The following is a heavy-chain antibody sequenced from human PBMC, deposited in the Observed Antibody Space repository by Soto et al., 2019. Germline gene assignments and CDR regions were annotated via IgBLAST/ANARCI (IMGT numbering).Heavy chain of an antibody. D-gene: IGHD3-10*01. J-gene: IGHJ3*02. V-gene: IGHV3-23*01. CDR3: SKDLVLLWFGELWGHAFDI. CDR1: GFTFSSYA. Sequence: GGSLRLSCAASGFTFSSYAMSWVRQAPGKGLDWVSAFCCSGGSTYYVDSVKGRFTFSRDNSKNTLYLQMNSLRAEDTAVYYCSKDLVLLWFGELWGHAFDIWGQGTMVTVSS. CDR2: FCCSGGST.